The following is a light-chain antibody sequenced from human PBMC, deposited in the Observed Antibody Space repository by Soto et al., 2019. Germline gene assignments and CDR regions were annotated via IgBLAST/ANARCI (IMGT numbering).Light chain of an antibody. CDR3: QQYGSSPFT. Sequence: EIVLTQSPGTLSLSPGERATLSCRASQSVSSSYLAWYQQKPGQAPRLLIYGASSRATGIPDRFSGSGSGPDFTLTISRLEPEDFAVYYCQQYGSSPFTFGPRTKVDIK. CDR1: QSVSSSY. V-gene: IGKV3-20*01. CDR2: GAS. J-gene: IGKJ3*01.